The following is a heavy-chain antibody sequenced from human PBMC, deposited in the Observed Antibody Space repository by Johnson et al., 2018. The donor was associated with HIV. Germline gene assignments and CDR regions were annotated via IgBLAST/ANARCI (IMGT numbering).Heavy chain of an antibody. CDR2: ISGSGGST. D-gene: IGHD6-6*01. J-gene: IGHJ3*02. CDR1: GFTFDDYA. V-gene: IGHV3-9*01. CDR3: ARGGQLVLDAFDI. Sequence: VQLVESGGGLVQPGGSLRLSCAASGFTFDDYAMHWVRQAPGKGLEWVSAISGSGGSTYYADSVKGRFTISRDNAKNSLYLQMNSLRAEDTAVYYCARGGQLVLDAFDIWGQGTMVTVSS.